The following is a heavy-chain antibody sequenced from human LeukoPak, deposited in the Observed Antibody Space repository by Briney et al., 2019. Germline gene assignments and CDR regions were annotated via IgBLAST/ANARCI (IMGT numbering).Heavy chain of an antibody. CDR3: ARQYYDILTGYSPFDP. CDR1: GVSISSYY. CDR2: IYYSGST. D-gene: IGHD3-9*01. V-gene: IGHV4-59*01. J-gene: IGHJ5*02. Sequence: SETLSLTCSVSGVSISSYYWSWIRQPPGKGLEWSGYIYYSGSTNYNPSLQSRVTISVDTSKNQFSLKLSSVTAADTAVYYCARQYYDILTGYSPFDPWGQGTLVTVSS.